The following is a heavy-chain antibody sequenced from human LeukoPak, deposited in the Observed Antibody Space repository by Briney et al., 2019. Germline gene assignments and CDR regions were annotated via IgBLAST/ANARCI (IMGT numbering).Heavy chain of an antibody. CDR3: ARGALRYYYSGMDA. V-gene: IGHV3-23*01. CDR2: ISGSGGST. CDR1: GFTFSSYA. J-gene: IGHJ6*02. Sequence: GGSLRLSCAASGFTFSSYAMSWVRQAPGKGLEWVSAISGSGGSTYYADSVKGRFTISRDNSKNTLYLQMNSLRAEDTAVYYCARGALRYYYSGMDAWAKGPRSPSP.